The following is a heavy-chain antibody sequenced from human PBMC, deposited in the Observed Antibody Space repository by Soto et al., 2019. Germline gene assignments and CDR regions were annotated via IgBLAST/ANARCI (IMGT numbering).Heavy chain of an antibody. CDR3: ARSRRGYSYGEVKY. D-gene: IGHD5-18*01. CDR1: GGSMSSSSYY. J-gene: IGHJ4*02. V-gene: IGHV4-39*01. Sequence: PSETLSLTCTVSGGSMSSSSYYWGWIRQPPGKGLEWIGSIYYSGSTYYNPSLKSRVTISVDTSKNQFSLKLSSVTAADTAVYYCARSRRGYSYGEVKYWGQGTLVTVSS. CDR2: IYYSGST.